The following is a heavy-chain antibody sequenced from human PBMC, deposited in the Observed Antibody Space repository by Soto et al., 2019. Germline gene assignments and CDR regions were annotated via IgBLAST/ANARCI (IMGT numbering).Heavy chain of an antibody. V-gene: IGHV4-39*01. CDR3: ATTPLYDFWSGYSGSHFDY. CDR2: IYYSVST. CDR1: GGSISSSSYY. J-gene: IGHJ4*02. Sequence: PSPRLSLTFTFSGGSISSSSYYWGWIPQPPGKGLEWIGSIYYSVSTYYNXSLNILXXXXIDTSKNQFSLKLSSVTAADTAVYYCATTPLYDFWSGYSGSHFDYWGQGTLVTVSS. D-gene: IGHD3-3*01.